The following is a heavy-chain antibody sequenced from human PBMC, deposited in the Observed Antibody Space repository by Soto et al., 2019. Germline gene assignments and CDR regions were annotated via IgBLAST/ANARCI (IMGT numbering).Heavy chain of an antibody. CDR1: GYTFTSYY. V-gene: IGHV1-46*01. D-gene: IGHD6-19*01. Sequence: GASVKVSCKASGYTFTSYYMHWVRQAPGQGLEWMGIINPSGGSTSYAQKFQGRVTMTRDTSTSTVYMELSSLRSEDTAVYYCARDRGVAGNVEWSEYNWFDPWGQGTLVTVSS. CDR2: INPSGGST. CDR3: ARDRGVAGNVEWSEYNWFDP. J-gene: IGHJ5*02.